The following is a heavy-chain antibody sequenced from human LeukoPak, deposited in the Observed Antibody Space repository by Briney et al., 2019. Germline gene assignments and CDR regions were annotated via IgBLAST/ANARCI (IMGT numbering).Heavy chain of an antibody. D-gene: IGHD1-26*01. CDR3: ARDGAPHPSYYYYYMDV. CDR1: GFTFSSYS. Sequence: GGSLRLSCAASGFTFSSYSMNWVRQAPGKGLEWVSSISSSSSYIYYADSVKGRFTISRDNAQNSLYLQMNSLRAEDTAVYYCARDGAPHPSYYYYYMDVWGKGTTVTISS. J-gene: IGHJ6*03. CDR2: ISSSSSYI. V-gene: IGHV3-21*01.